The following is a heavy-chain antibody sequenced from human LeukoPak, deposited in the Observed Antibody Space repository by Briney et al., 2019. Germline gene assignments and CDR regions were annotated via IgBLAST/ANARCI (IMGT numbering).Heavy chain of an antibody. Sequence: SVTDSCKASGGTFSSYAISWVRQAPGQGLEWMGRIIPILGIANYAQKFQGRVTITADKSTSTASMELRSLSSDHTAVYYCARDLDLSWRREFDYWGQGTLVTVSS. CDR1: GGTFSSYA. CDR2: IIPILGIA. D-gene: IGHD2/OR15-2a*01. J-gene: IGHJ4*02. V-gene: IGHV1-69*04. CDR3: ARDLDLSWRREFDY.